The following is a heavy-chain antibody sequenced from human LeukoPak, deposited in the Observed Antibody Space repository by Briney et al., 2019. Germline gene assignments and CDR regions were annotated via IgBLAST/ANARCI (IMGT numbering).Heavy chain of an antibody. CDR1: GFTFSSYA. Sequence: GGSLRLSCAASGFTFSSYAMSWVRQAPGKGLEWVSVISGSGGSTYYADSVKGRFTISRDNSKNTLYLQMNSLRAEDTAVYYCAKFYGDYARYYYYYMDVWGKGTTVTVSS. D-gene: IGHD4-17*01. J-gene: IGHJ6*03. V-gene: IGHV3-23*01. CDR2: ISGSGGST. CDR3: AKFYGDYARYYYYYMDV.